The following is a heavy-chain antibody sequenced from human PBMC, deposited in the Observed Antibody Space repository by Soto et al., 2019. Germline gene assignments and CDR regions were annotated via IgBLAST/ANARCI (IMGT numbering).Heavy chain of an antibody. CDR3: ARGKGGITIFGVVSRPYYYGMDV. J-gene: IGHJ6*02. Sequence: SETLSLTCAVYGGSFSGYYWSWIRQPPGKGLEWIGEINHSGSTDYNPSLKSRVTISVDTSKNQFSLKLSSVTAADTAVYYCARGKGGITIFGVVSRPYYYGMDVWGQGTTVTVSS. CDR2: INHSGST. CDR1: GGSFSGYY. D-gene: IGHD3-3*01. V-gene: IGHV4-34*01.